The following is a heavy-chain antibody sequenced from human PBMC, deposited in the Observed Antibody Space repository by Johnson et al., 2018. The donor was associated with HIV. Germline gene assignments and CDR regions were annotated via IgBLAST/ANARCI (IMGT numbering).Heavy chain of an antibody. J-gene: IGHJ3*02. CDR2: IKLDGSEK. Sequence: VQLVESGGGLVQPGGSLRLSCAASGFTFSSYWMSWVRQAPGKGLEWVANIKLDGSEKYYVDSVRGRFTISRDNAKNSLYLQMNSLRAEDTAVYYCAKDKDAFDIWGQGTMVTVSS. V-gene: IGHV3-7*01. CDR3: AKDKDAFDI. CDR1: GFTFSSYW.